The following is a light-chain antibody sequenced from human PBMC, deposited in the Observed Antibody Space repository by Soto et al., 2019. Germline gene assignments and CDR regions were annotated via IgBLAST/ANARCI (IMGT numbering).Light chain of an antibody. Sequence: QSVLTQPPSVSAAPGQKVTIPCSGSSSNIGNNYVSWYQQLPGTAPKLLIYDNDNRPSGIPDRFSGSKSGTSATLGITGLQTGDEADYYCGTWDSSPSAGVFGGGTKVTVL. CDR3: GTWDSSPSAGV. V-gene: IGLV1-51*01. CDR1: SSNIGNNY. J-gene: IGLJ2*01. CDR2: DND.